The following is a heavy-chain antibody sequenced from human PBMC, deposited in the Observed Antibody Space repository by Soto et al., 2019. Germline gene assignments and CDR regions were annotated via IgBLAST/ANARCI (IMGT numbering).Heavy chain of an antibody. CDR1: KYTLSSSF. Sequence: ASVKVSCKASKYTLSSSFMHWVRQALGDGLDWLGLINPGPSSASYSPEFPGRLTLTSDMSSRTVYMQLSNLRSDDTAFYYCAGASSKVSSFVAAYWGQGTRVTVSS. CDR2: INPGPSSA. D-gene: IGHD3-10*01. V-gene: IGHV1-46*01. J-gene: IGHJ4*02. CDR3: AGASSKVSSFVAAY.